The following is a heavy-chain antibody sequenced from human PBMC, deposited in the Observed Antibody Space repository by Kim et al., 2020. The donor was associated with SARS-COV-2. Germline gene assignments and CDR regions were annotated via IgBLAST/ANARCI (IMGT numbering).Heavy chain of an antibody. CDR3: AMWALLVRGLGDDDAFDI. Sequence: GGSLRLSCAASGFTFSDYYMSWIRQAPGKGLEWVSYISSSGSTIYYADSVKGRFTISRDNAKNSLYLKMNSLRAEDTAVYYCAMWALLVRGLGDDDAFDIWGQGTMVTVSS. J-gene: IGHJ3*02. CDR2: ISSSGSTI. CDR1: GFTFSDYY. V-gene: IGHV3-11*04. D-gene: IGHD3-10*01.